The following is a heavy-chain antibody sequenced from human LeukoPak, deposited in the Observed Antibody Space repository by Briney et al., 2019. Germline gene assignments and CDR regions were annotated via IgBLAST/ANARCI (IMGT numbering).Heavy chain of an antibody. CDR3: ARVEEAAAFNP. Sequence: GGSLRLSCAASGFTFSSYSMNWVRQAPGKGLEWVSSISRSSSYIYYADSVKGRFTISRDNAKNSLYLQMNSLRAEDTAVYYCARVEEAAAFNPWGQGTLVTVSS. D-gene: IGHD6-13*01. CDR1: GFTFSSYS. J-gene: IGHJ5*02. V-gene: IGHV3-21*01. CDR2: ISRSSSYI.